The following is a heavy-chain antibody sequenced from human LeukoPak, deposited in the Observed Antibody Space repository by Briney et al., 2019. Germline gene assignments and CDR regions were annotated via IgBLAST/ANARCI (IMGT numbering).Heavy chain of an antibody. Sequence: GGSLRLSCAASGFTFSSYGMNWVRQAPGKGLEWVSFISSIGTYISYGDSLKGRFTISRDNAKNSLYLEINSLRAEDTAVYYCARGELGYCSGGSCHPLAYWGQGTLVTVSS. CDR1: GFTFSSYG. J-gene: IGHJ4*02. D-gene: IGHD2-15*01. CDR3: ARGELGYCSGGSCHPLAY. V-gene: IGHV3-21*01. CDR2: ISSIGTYI.